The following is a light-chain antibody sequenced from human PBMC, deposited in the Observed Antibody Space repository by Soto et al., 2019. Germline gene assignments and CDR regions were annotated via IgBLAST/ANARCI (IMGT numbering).Light chain of an antibody. Sequence: EIVFTQSPGTPSLSPGERATLSCRASQSVSSSYLAWYQQKPGQAPRLLIYGASSRATGIPDRFSGSGSGTDFALTISRLEPEDFAVYYCQQYVTAPWTFGQGTKVDIK. CDR1: QSVSSSY. CDR2: GAS. J-gene: IGKJ1*01. V-gene: IGKV3-20*01. CDR3: QQYVTAPWT.